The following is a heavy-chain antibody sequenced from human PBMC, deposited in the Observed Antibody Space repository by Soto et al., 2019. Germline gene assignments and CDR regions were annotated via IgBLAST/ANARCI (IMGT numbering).Heavy chain of an antibody. D-gene: IGHD3-22*01. CDR1: GYTFTSYG. CDR3: ARAPKYYYDSSGYFS. CDR2: ISAYNGNT. Sequence: ASVKVSCKASGYTFTSYGIGWVRQAPGQGLEWMGWISAYNGNTNYAQKLQGRVTMTTDTSTSTAYMELRSLRSDDTAVYYCARAPKYYYDSSGYFSWGQGTLVTVSS. V-gene: IGHV1-18*01. J-gene: IGHJ5*02.